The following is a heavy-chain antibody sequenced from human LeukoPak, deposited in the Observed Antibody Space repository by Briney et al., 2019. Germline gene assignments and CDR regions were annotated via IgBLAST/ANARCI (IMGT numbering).Heavy chain of an antibody. V-gene: IGHV3-23*01. J-gene: IGHJ4*02. CDR3: AKGIYCSGGSCYSGYDY. CDR2: ISGSGGST. Sequence: PGGSLTLSCAASGFTFSSYAMSWVRQAPGKGLEWVSAISGSGGSTYYADSVKGRFTISRDNSKNTLYLQMNSLRAEDTAVYYCAKGIYCSGGSCYSGYDYWGQGTLVTVSS. D-gene: IGHD2-15*01. CDR1: GFTFSSYA.